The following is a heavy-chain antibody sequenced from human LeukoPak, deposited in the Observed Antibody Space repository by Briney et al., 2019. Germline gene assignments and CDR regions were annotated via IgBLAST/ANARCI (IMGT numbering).Heavy chain of an antibody. CDR1: GLTFSSYA. CDR3: AREGIYSNYGLYYMDV. CDR2: ISYDGSNK. Sequence: GGSLRLSCAASGLTFSSYAMHWVRQAPGKGLEWVAFISYDGSNKNYVDSVKGRFTISRDNSKNTLYLQMNSLRAEDTAVYYCAREGIYSNYGLYYMDVWTKGTTVTVSS. V-gene: IGHV3-30*04. J-gene: IGHJ6*03. D-gene: IGHD4-11*01.